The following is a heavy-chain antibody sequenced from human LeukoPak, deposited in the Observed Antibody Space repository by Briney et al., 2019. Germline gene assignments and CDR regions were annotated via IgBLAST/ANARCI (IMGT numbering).Heavy chain of an antibody. J-gene: IGHJ4*02. CDR3: ARGRYSYGYFPVY. CDR2: MNPNSGNT. D-gene: IGHD5-18*01. CDR1: GYTFTSYD. Sequence: ASVKVSCKASGYTFTSYDMNWVRQATGQGLEWMGWMNPNSGNTGYAQKFQGRVTMTRNTSISTAYMELSSLRSEDTAVYYCARGRYSYGYFPVYWGQGTLVTVSS. V-gene: IGHV1-8*01.